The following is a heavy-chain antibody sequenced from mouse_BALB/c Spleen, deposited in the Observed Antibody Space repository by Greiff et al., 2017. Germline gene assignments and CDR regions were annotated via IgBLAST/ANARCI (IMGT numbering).Heavy chain of an antibody. CDR1: GFTFSSYA. V-gene: IGHV5-6-5*01. D-gene: IGHD2-3*01. J-gene: IGHJ2*01. Sequence: EVKVVESGGGLVKPGGSLKLSCAASGFTFSSYAMSWVRQTPEKRLEWVASFSSGGSTYYPDSVKGRFTISRDNARNILYLQMSSLRSEDTAMYYCARVDGYFDYWGQGTTLTVSS. CDR2: FSSGGST. CDR3: ARVDGYFDY.